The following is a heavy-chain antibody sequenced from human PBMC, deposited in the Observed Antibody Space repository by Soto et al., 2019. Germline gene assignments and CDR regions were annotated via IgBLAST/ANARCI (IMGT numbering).Heavy chain of an antibody. D-gene: IGHD3-22*01. V-gene: IGHV1-2*02. CDR3: AXDMVYYYDSRGYSGADY. CDR2: INPNSGGT. Sequence: ASVKVSCKASGYTFTGCYMHWVRQAPGQGLEWMGWINPNSGGTNYAQKFQGRVTMTRDTSISTAYMELSRLRSDDTVVYYCAXDMVYYYDSRGYSGADYWGQGTLVTVSS. CDR1: GYTFTGCY. J-gene: IGHJ4*02.